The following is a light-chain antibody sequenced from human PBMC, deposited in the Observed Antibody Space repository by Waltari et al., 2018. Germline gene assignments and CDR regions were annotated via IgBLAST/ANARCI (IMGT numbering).Light chain of an antibody. CDR2: DVG. Sequence: QSALTQPASVSGSPGQSITISCTGISSDVGGYNYVSWYQQHPGKAPKVMIYDVGYRPSGVSSRFSGAKSGTPAALTISGLQAEDEADYDCTSYASSSTLVFGGGTKLTVL. CDR1: SSDVGGYNY. J-gene: IGLJ2*01. V-gene: IGLV2-14*03. CDR3: TSYASSSTLV.